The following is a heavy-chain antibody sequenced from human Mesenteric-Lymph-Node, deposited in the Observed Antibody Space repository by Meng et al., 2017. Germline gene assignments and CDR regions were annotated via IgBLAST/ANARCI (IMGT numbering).Heavy chain of an antibody. CDR1: GDSVSSNSAA. D-gene: IGHD2-2*02. V-gene: IGHV6-1*01. CDR2: TYYRSKWYN. J-gene: IGHJ4*02. Sequence: SCAISGDSVSSNSAAWNWIRQSPSRGLEWLGRTYYRSKWYNEYSESVKSRITIYPDTSKNQVSLQLNSVTLDDTAVYYCARDLSLSYCRSSSCYTKLDYWGQGTLVTVSS. CDR3: ARDLSLSYCRSSSCYTKLDY.